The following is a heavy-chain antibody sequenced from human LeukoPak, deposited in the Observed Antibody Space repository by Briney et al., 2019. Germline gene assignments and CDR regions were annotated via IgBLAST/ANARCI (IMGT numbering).Heavy chain of an antibody. D-gene: IGHD1-14*01. CDR3: ARVGPETAFDY. V-gene: IGHV3-64*01. Sequence: GGSLRLSCAASGFTFSNYAMHWVRQAPGKGLEYVSALSSGGSTYYANSVKGRFTISRDISKNTLYLQMASLRGEDMAVYYCARVGPETAFDYWGQGTLVTVSS. J-gene: IGHJ4*02. CDR1: GFTFSNYA. CDR2: LSSGGST.